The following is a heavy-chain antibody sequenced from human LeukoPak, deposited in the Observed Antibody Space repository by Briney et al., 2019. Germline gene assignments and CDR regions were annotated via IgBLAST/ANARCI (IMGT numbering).Heavy chain of an antibody. V-gene: IGHV1-8*01. CDR1: GYPFRNYD. D-gene: IGHD1-26*01. CDR3: ARDGLRGSYPY. J-gene: IGHJ4*02. CDR2: INPHSGKT. Sequence: ASVKVSCKTSGYPFRNYDINWVRQATGQGLEWMGWINPHSGKTGYAQKFQGRVTMTTDTSASTAYMELSSLRSEDTAVYYCARDGLRGSYPYWGQGTLVTVSS.